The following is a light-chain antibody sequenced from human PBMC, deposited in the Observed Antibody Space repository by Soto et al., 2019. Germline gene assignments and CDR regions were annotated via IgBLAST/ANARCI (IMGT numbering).Light chain of an antibody. CDR2: DVT. CDR1: SSDVSASNY. Sequence: QSALTQPASVSGSPGQSITISCTGTSSDVSASNYVSWYQQRPGKAPKLIIYDVTDRPSGVSNRFSGSKSGNTASLAISGLQAEDEADYFCSSYTAGYTLVLFGGGTKVTVL. J-gene: IGLJ2*01. V-gene: IGLV2-14*03. CDR3: SSYTAGYTLVL.